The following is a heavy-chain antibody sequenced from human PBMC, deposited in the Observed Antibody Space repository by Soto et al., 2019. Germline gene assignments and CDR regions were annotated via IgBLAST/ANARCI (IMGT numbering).Heavy chain of an antibody. D-gene: IGHD3-22*01. Sequence: SETLSLTGTVSGGSITSRRCYWGWIRQPPRKGLEWIGSIYYSGSTYYNPSLKSRVTISVDTSKNQFSLKLSSVTAADTAVYYCARQGYYYDSSGYYYGAYYYGMDVWGQGTTVT. CDR1: GGSITSRRCY. CDR2: IYYSGST. V-gene: IGHV4-39*01. CDR3: ARQGYYYDSSGYYYGAYYYGMDV. J-gene: IGHJ6*02.